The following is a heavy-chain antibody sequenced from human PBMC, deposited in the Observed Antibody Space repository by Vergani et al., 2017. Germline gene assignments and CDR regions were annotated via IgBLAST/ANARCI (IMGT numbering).Heavy chain of an antibody. V-gene: IGHV3-23*01. CDR1: GFTFHIYA. D-gene: IGHD5-12*01. J-gene: IGHJ4*02. CDR3: AKDYNIMGALHY. CDR2: ITYNGGRT. Sequence: EVRLLESGGGLVQPVGSLRLSCAASGFTFHIYALSWVLQAPGKGLEWFSTITYNGGRTYYADSVTGRFTLSRDNSKNTLFLQLKTLRAEDTGVYYGAKDYNIMGALHYWGQGTLVAVSS.